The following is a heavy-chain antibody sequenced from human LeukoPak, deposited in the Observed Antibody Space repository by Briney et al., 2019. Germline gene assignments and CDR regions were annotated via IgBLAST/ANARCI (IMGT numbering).Heavy chain of an antibody. CDR2: IYTSGST. CDR3: ARTGSGYDPSSGMDV. Sequence: SETLSLTCTVSGGSISSYYWSWIRQPAGKGLEWIGRIYTSGSTNYNPSLKSRVTMSVATSKNQLSLKLSSVTAADTAVYYCARTGSGYDPSSGMDVWGQGTTVTVSS. D-gene: IGHD5-12*01. V-gene: IGHV4-4*07. J-gene: IGHJ6*02. CDR1: GGSISSYY.